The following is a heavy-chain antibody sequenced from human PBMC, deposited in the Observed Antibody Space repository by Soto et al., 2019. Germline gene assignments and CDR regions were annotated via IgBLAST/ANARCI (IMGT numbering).Heavy chain of an antibody. Sequence: EVQLLESGGGLVQPGGSLRLSCAASGFTVSSYAMSWVRQAPGKGLEWVSVISGSGSTYSADSVKGRFTISRDSSKNTVYLQMNSLRAEDTAVHYCAKALRFTFTTGYYMDVWGRGTTVTVSS. CDR3: AKALRFTFTTGYYMDV. J-gene: IGHJ6*03. V-gene: IGHV3-23*01. CDR1: GFTVSSYA. D-gene: IGHD3-16*01. CDR2: ISGSGST.